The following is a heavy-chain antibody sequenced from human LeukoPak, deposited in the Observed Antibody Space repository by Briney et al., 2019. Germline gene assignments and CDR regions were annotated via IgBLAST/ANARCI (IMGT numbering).Heavy chain of an antibody. CDR3: ARLKWGVSGSGHSARYYGMDV. D-gene: IGHD6-19*01. CDR1: GDSISSRDYY. V-gene: IGHV4-61*08. J-gene: IGHJ6*02. Sequence: SETLSLTCSVSGDSISSRDYYWSWIRQPPGKGLEWIGYIYYSGSTNYNPSLKSRVTISVDTSKNQFSLKLSSVTAADTAVYYCARLKWGVSGSGHSARYYGMDVWGQGTTVTVSS. CDR2: IYYSGST.